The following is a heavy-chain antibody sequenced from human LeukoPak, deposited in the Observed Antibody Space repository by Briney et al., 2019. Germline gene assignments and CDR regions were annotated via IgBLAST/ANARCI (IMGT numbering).Heavy chain of an antibody. J-gene: IGHJ4*02. CDR2: MNPNSGNT. CDR1: GYTFTSYD. Sequence: GASVKVSCKASGYTFTSYDINWVRQATGQGLEWMGWMNPNSGNTGYAQKFQGRVTMTRNTSISTAYMELSSLRSEDTAVYYCARVYVRRSGIQLWERTFDYWGQGTLVTVSS. D-gene: IGHD5-18*01. V-gene: IGHV1-8*01. CDR3: ARVYVRRSGIQLWERTFDY.